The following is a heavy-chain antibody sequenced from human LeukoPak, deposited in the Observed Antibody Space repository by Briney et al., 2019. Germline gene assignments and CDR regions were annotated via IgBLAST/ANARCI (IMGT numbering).Heavy chain of an antibody. D-gene: IGHD3-22*01. CDR2: IYPGDSDT. V-gene: IGHV5-51*01. Sequence: GESLEISCKGSGYSFTSYWIGWVRQMPGKGLEWMGIIYPGDSDTRCSPSFQGQVTIPADKSISTAYLQWSSLKASDTAMYYCARWGYYYDSSGYYIPFDYWGQGTLVTVSS. CDR1: GYSFTSYW. CDR3: ARWGYYYDSSGYYIPFDY. J-gene: IGHJ4*02.